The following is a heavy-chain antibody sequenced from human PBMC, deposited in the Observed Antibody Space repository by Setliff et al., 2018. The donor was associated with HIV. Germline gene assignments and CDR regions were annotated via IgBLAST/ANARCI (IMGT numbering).Heavy chain of an antibody. Sequence: ASVKVSCKASGYTFTNYGITWVRQAPGHGLEWMGWIGAKNDNTNYARQFQGRVTMTTDTSTNTVYMELGSLTSDDTAVYYCARPAATWDFDYWGQGTLVTVSS. CDR1: GYTFTNYG. CDR2: IGAKNDNT. J-gene: IGHJ4*02. CDR3: ARPAATWDFDY. D-gene: IGHD2-2*01. V-gene: IGHV1-18*01.